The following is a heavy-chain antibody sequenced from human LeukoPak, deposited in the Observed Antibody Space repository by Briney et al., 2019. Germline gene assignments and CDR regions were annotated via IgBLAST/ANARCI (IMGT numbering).Heavy chain of an antibody. CDR2: ISWNSGSI. CDR3: AKDKFGVVIYYFDY. D-gene: IGHD3-3*01. CDR1: GFTFDDYA. V-gene: IGHV3-9*01. Sequence: GGSLRLSCAASGFTFDDYAMHWVRRAPGKGLEWVSGISWNSGSIGYADSVKGRFTISRDNAKNSLYLQMNSLRAEDTALYYCAKDKFGVVIYYFDYWGQGTLVTVSS. J-gene: IGHJ4*02.